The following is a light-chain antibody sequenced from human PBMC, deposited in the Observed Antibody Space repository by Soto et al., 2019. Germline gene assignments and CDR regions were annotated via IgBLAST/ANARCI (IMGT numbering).Light chain of an antibody. CDR2: EVS. CDR3: SSYTSSGTYV. V-gene: IGLV2-14*01. Sequence: QSVLTQPASVSGSPGQSVTISCTGTSXDVGAYNYVSWYEQHPGKAPKLMIYEVSNRPSGVSNRFSGSKSGNTASLTISGLQAEDEADYYCSSYTSSGTYVFGAGTNVTVL. J-gene: IGLJ1*01. CDR1: SXDVGAYNY.